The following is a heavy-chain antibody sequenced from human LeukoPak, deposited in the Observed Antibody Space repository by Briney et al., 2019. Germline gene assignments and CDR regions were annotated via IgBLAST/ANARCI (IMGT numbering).Heavy chain of an antibody. Sequence: GASVKVSCKASGYTFTSYAMHWVRQAPGQRLEWMGWISAYNGNTNYAQKLQGRVTMTTDTSTSTAYMELRSLRSDDTAVYYCARGEWFGEFAQGDYWGQGTLVTVSS. D-gene: IGHD3-10*01. CDR1: GYTFTSYA. CDR2: ISAYNGNT. J-gene: IGHJ4*02. V-gene: IGHV1-18*01. CDR3: ARGEWFGEFAQGDY.